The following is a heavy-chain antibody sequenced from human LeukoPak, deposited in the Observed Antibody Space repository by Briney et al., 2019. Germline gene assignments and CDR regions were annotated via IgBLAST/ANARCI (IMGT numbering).Heavy chain of an antibody. CDR3: ARDQSNNFDY. CDR1: GFTVSSNY. V-gene: IGHV3-53*01. J-gene: IGHJ4*02. CDR2: SYSGSST. Sequence: PGGSLRLSCAASGFTVSSNYMCWVRQAPRKGLGWDSVSYSGSSTYYADSVKGRFTISRDNSKNTLYLQMNSLRAEDTAVYYCARDQSNNFDYWGQGTLVTVSS.